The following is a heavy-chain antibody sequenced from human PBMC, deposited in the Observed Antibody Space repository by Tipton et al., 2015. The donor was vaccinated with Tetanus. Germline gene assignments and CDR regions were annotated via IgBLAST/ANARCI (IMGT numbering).Heavy chain of an antibody. D-gene: IGHD3-22*01. V-gene: IGHV4-59*01. Sequence: LSLTCTVPGGSISSYYWSWIRQPPGKGLEWIGYIYYSGSTNYNPSLKSRVTISVDTSKNQFSLKLSSVTAADTAVYYCAREIYPHYYDSSGYFDYWGQGTLVTVSS. J-gene: IGHJ4*02. CDR1: GGSISSYY. CDR2: IYYSGST. CDR3: AREIYPHYYDSSGYFDY.